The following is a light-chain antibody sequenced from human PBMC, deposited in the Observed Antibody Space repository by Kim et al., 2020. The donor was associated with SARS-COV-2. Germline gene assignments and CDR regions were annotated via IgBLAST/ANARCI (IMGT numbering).Light chain of an antibody. CDR1: KLENKY. Sequence: SYELTQPPSVSVSPGQTARITCSGDKLENKYVCWYQQKSGRSPVLVIYQDNKRPSGIPERLSGSNSGNTATLTISGTQPMDEAYYYCQAWDSSPAVVFGGGTRLTVL. J-gene: IGLJ2*01. CDR2: QDN. V-gene: IGLV3-1*01. CDR3: QAWDSSPAVV.